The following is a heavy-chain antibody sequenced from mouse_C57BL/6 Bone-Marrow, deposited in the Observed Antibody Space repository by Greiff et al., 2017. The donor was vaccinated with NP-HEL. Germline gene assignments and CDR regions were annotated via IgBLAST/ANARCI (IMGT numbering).Heavy chain of an antibody. J-gene: IGHJ1*03. V-gene: IGHV1-53*01. CDR2: INPSNGGT. D-gene: IGHD1-1*01. Sequence: QVQLQQPGTELVKPGASVKLSCKASGYTFTSYWMHWVKQRPGQGLEWIGNINPSNGGTNYNEKFKSKATLTVDKSYSKAYMQLSSLTSEDSAVYYCAATVVDWYFDVWGTGTTVTVSS. CDR1: GYTFTSYW. CDR3: AATVVDWYFDV.